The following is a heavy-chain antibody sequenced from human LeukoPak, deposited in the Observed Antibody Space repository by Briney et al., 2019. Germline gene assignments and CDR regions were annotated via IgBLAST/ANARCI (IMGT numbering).Heavy chain of an antibody. V-gene: IGHV4-4*02. CDR2: IYHSGSI. Sequence: SGTLSLTCAVSGGSINSGHWWSWVRQPPGKGLEWIGEIYHSGSINYNPSLKSRVTISVDKSKNQFSLRLISVAAADTAVYYCARMYSGTSYYFDFWGQGTLVTVSS. CDR1: GGSINSGHW. D-gene: IGHD1-26*01. CDR3: ARMYSGTSYYFDF. J-gene: IGHJ4*02.